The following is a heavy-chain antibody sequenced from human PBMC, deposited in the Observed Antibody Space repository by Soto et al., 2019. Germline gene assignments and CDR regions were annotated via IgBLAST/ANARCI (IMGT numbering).Heavy chain of an antibody. CDR2: IKSKTDGGTT. J-gene: IGHJ3*02. Sequence: PGGSLRLSCAASGFIFSNYGMHWVRQAPGKGLERVGRIKSKTDGGTTDYAAPVKGRFTISRDDSKNTLYLQMNSLKTEDTAVYYCTTGTVYAILGIWGQGTMVTVSS. CDR1: GFIFSNYG. CDR3: TTGTVYAILGI. V-gene: IGHV3-15*07. D-gene: IGHD2-8*01.